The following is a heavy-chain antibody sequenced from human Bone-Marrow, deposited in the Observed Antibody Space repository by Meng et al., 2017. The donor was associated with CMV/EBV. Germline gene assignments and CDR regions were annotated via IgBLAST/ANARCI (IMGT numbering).Heavy chain of an antibody. Sequence: ASVKVSCKTSGYSFTTYYVHWVRQAPGQGLEWVGMINPNDGSTRFSQKVQGRVTMTRDTATTTVYMELNSLRTGDTAVYYCAVDTVVIPDPIRNWGQGSLVTVSS. CDR1: GYSFTTYY. CDR2: INPNDGST. D-gene: IGHD2-2*01. J-gene: IGHJ4*02. CDR3: AVDTVVIPDPIRN. V-gene: IGHV1-46*01.